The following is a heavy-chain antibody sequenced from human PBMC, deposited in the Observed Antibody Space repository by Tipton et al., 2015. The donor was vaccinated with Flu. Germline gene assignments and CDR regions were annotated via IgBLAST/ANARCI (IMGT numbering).Heavy chain of an antibody. CDR2: INHSGST. Sequence: LRLSCAVYGGSFSGYYWSWIRQPPGKGLEWIGEINHSGSTNYNPSLKSRVTISVDTSKNQFSLKLSSVTAADTAVYYCARGWGYSSGWTRTPLDIWGQGTMVTVSS. J-gene: IGHJ3*02. V-gene: IGHV4-34*01. D-gene: IGHD6-19*01. CDR1: GGSFSGYY. CDR3: ARGWGYSSGWTRTPLDI.